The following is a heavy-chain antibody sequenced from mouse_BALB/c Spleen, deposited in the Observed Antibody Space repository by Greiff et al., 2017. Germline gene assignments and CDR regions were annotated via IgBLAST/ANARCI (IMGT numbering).Heavy chain of an antibody. D-gene: IGHD1-2*01. CDR2: IRTKANGSTS. V-gene: IGHV7-3*02. J-gene: IGHJ3*01. Sequence: EVQLVDSGGGLVQPGGSLRLSCATSGFTFTDYYMSWVRQPPGKALEWLGFIRTKANGSTSEYSASVKGRFTISRDKSQSILYLQMNTLRAEASANYYGERDNGNPFAYWGQGTLVTVSA. CDR1: GFTFTDYY. CDR3: ERDNGNPFAY.